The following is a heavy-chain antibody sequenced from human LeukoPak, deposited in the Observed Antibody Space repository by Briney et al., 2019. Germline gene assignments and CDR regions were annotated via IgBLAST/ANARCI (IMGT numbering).Heavy chain of an antibody. V-gene: IGHV3-30*04. Sequence: GRSLRLSCAASGFTFSSYAMHWVRQAPGKGLEWVAVISYDGSNKYYADSVKGRFTISRDNSKNTRYLQMNSLRAEDTAVYYCARTPVPYCSSTSCYADWFDPWGQGTLVTVS. CDR1: GFTFSSYA. J-gene: IGHJ5*02. CDR2: ISYDGSNK. CDR3: ARTPVPYCSSTSCYADWFDP. D-gene: IGHD2-2*01.